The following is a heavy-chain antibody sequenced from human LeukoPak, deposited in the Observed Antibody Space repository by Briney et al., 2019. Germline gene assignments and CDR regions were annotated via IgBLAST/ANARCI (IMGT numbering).Heavy chain of an antibody. CDR3: AREAAAGSNWFDP. D-gene: IGHD6-13*01. CDR2: INPNSGGT. CDR1: GYTYTGYY. V-gene: IGHV1-2*02. J-gene: IGHJ5*02. Sequence: ASVKVSCKASGYTYTGYYMHWVRQAPGQGLEWMGWINPNSGGTNYAQKFQGRVTMTRDTSISTAYKELSRLRSDDTAVYYCAREAAAGSNWFDPWGQGTLVTVSS.